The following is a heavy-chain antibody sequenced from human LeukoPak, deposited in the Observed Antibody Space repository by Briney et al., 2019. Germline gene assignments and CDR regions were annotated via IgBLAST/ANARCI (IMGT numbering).Heavy chain of an antibody. Sequence: GESLKISCKGSGYSFTSYWIGWVRQMPGKGLEWTGIIYPGDSDTRYSPSFQGQVTISADKSISTAYLQWSSLKASDTAMYYCARRHSSGYYKNWFDPWGQGTLVTVSS. CDR1: GYSFTSYW. J-gene: IGHJ5*02. V-gene: IGHV5-51*01. CDR3: ARRHSSGYYKNWFDP. CDR2: IYPGDSDT. D-gene: IGHD3-22*01.